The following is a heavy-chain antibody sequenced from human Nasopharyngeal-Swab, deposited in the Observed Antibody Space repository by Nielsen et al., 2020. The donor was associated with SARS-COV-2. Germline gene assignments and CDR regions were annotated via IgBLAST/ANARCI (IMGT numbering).Heavy chain of an antibody. CDR2: IYPGDSDT. Sequence: GESLKISCKGSGYSFTSYWIGWVRQMPGKGLEWMGIIYPGDSDTRYSPSFQGQVTISADKSISTAYLQWSSLKASDTAMYYCARREWELPRGNAFDIWGQGTMVTVSS. V-gene: IGHV5-51*01. CDR3: ARREWELPRGNAFDI. D-gene: IGHD1-26*01. CDR1: GYSFTSYW. J-gene: IGHJ3*02.